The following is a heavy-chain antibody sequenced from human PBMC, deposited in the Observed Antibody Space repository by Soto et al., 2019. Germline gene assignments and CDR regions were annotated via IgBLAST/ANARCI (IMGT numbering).Heavy chain of an antibody. D-gene: IGHD6-13*01. Sequence: QITLKESGPTLVNPTQTLTLTCTFSGFSLSTSGVGVGWIRQPPGKALEWLALIYWDDDKRYSSSLKSRLTITKDTSKNQVVLTMTNMDPVDTATYYCARAGYSSSWASRYYYYYYMDVWGKGTTVTVSS. CDR2: IYWDDDK. CDR3: ARAGYSSSWASRYYYYYYMDV. J-gene: IGHJ6*03. V-gene: IGHV2-5*02. CDR1: GFSLSTSGVG.